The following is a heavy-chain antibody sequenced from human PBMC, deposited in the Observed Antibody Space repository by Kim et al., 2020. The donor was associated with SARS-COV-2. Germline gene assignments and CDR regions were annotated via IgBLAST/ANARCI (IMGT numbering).Heavy chain of an antibody. CDR3: ARALEGYSSGWYFDY. CDR2: IYYSGST. D-gene: IGHD6-19*01. V-gene: IGHV4-59*01. J-gene: IGHJ4*02. Sequence: ETLSLTCTVSGGSISSYYWSWIRQPPGKGLEWIGYIYYSGSTNYNPSLKSRVTISVDTSKNQFSLKLSSVTAADTAVYYCARALEGYSSGWYFDYWGQGTLVTVSS. CDR1: GGSISSYY.